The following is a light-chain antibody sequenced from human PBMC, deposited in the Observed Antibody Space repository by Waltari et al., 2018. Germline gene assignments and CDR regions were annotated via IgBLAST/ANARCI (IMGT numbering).Light chain of an antibody. V-gene: IGLV2-14*03. CDR1: SDEYYNY. CDR2: DVS. CDR3: SVKRGNSFVV. J-gene: IGLJ2*01. Sequence: QSALTQPASLSGSPGQSITISCTGASDEYYNYVCWYQHHPGTAPKLLIFDVSKRPSGVSNRFSGSKSGSTASLTISGLQAEDEADYFCSVKRGNSFVVFGGGTKLTVL.